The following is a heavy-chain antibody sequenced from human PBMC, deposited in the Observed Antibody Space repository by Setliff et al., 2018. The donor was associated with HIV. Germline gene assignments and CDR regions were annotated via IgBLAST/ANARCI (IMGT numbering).Heavy chain of an antibody. CDR1: GGTFSSYA. Sequence: SVKVSCKASGGTFSSYAISWVRQAPGQGLEWMGGIIPIFGTANYAQKFQGRVTITTDESTSTAYMELSSLRSDDTAVYYCARGQGVHFWVNDAFDIWGQGTMVTVSS. CDR2: IIPIFGTA. J-gene: IGHJ3*02. CDR3: ARGQGVHFWVNDAFDI. V-gene: IGHV1-69*05. D-gene: IGHD3-10*01.